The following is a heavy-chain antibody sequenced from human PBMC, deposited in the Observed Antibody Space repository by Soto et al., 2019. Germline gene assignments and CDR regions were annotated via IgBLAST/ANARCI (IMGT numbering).Heavy chain of an antibody. D-gene: IGHD3-22*01. V-gene: IGHV5-51*01. CDR1: GYSFTSYW. J-gene: IGHJ4*02. CDR3: ERHDERYSDSSGIAY. CDR2: IYPGDSDT. Sequence: GESLKISCKGSGYSFTSYWIGWVRQMPGKGLEWMGIIYPGDSDTRYSPSFQGQVTISADKSISTAYLQWSRLKASDTAMYYCERHDERYSDSSGIAYWGQGTLVTVSS.